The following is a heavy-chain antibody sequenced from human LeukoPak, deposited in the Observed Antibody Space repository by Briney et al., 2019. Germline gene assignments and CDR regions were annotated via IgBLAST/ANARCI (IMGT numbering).Heavy chain of an antibody. CDR3: ARGVPYYYYYGMDV. Sequence: SVKVSCKASGGTFSSYAISWVRQARGQGLEWMGGIIPIFGTANYAQKFQGRVTITADESTSTAYMELSSLRSEDTAVYYCARGVPYYYYYGMDVWGQGTTVTVSS. CDR1: GGTFSSYA. J-gene: IGHJ6*02. CDR2: IIPIFGTA. V-gene: IGHV1-69*13.